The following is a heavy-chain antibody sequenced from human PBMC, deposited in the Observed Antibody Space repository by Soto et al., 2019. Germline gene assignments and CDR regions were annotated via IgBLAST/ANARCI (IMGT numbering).Heavy chain of an antibody. Sequence: PSETLSLTCTVSGGSISSSSYYWGWIRQPPGKGLEWIGSIYYSGSTYYNPSLKSRVTISVDTSKNQFSLKLSSVTAADTAVYYCARQKARITIFGVVKGWAEYYYMDVWGKGTTVTVSS. D-gene: IGHD3-3*01. CDR3: ARQKARITIFGVVKGWAEYYYMDV. CDR2: IYYSGST. V-gene: IGHV4-39*01. J-gene: IGHJ6*03. CDR1: GGSISSSSYY.